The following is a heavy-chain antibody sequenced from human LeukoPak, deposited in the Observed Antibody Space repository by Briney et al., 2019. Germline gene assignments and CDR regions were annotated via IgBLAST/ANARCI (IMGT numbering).Heavy chain of an antibody. D-gene: IGHD6-13*01. J-gene: IGHJ5*02. CDR3: AKEIPAAANWFDP. V-gene: IGHV3-33*06. Sequence: GRSLRLSCAASGFTFSSYGMHWVRLAPGKGLEWVAVIWYDGSNKYYADSVKGRFTISRDNSKNTLYLQMNSLRAEDTAVYYCAKEIPAAANWFDPWGQGTLVTVSS. CDR1: GFTFSSYG. CDR2: IWYDGSNK.